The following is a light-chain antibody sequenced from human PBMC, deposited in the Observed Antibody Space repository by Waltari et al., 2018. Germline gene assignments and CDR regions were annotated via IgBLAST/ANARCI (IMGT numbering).Light chain of an antibody. Sequence: QSALTQPRSVSGSPGPSVTISCTGTSSDVGGYNYVSWYQQHPGKAPKLSIYDVSKRPSGVPDRFSGSKSGNSASLTISGLQAEDEADYYCCSYAGSYTGVFGTGTKVTVL. CDR2: DVS. CDR1: SSDVGGYNY. CDR3: CSYAGSYTGV. J-gene: IGLJ1*01. V-gene: IGLV2-11*01.